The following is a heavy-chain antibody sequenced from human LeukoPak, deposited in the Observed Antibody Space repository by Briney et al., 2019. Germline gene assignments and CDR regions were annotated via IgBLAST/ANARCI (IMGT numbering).Heavy chain of an antibody. CDR2: INHSGST. Sequence: SETLSLTCAVYEGSFSGYYRSWIRQPPGKGLEWIGDINHSGSTNYNPSLKSRVTISVDTSKNQFSLKLSSVTAADTAVYYCAELGITMIGGVWGKGTTVTISS. V-gene: IGHV4-34*01. D-gene: IGHD3-10*02. J-gene: IGHJ6*03. CDR1: EGSFSGYY. CDR3: AELGITMIGGV.